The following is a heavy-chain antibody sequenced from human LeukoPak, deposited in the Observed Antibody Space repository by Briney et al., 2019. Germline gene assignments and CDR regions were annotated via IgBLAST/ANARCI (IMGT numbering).Heavy chain of an antibody. V-gene: IGHV3-53*01. J-gene: IGHJ4*02. D-gene: IGHD5/OR15-5a*01. Sequence: GGSLRLSCAASGFTVSSNYMSWVRQASGKGLEWVSVTYAGGSTYYADSVKGRFTISRDNAKNSLYLQMNSLRAEDTAVYYCARPSSLSTVTVGYWGQGTLVTVSS. CDR3: ARPSSLSTVTVGY. CDR2: TYAGGST. CDR1: GFTVSSNY.